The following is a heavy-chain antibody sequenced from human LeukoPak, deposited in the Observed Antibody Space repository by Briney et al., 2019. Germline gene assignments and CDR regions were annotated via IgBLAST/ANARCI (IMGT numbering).Heavy chain of an antibody. CDR3: ATEAGSGRPPPSDY. CDR2: INPNSGGT. V-gene: IGHV1-2*06. CDR1: GYTFTGYY. Sequence: ASVKVSCKASGYTFTGYYMHWVRQAPGQGLEWMGRINPNSGGTNYAQKFQGRVTMTRDTSISTAYMELSRLRSDDTAVYYCATEAGSGRPPPSDYWSQGTLVTVSS. D-gene: IGHD3-10*01. J-gene: IGHJ4*02.